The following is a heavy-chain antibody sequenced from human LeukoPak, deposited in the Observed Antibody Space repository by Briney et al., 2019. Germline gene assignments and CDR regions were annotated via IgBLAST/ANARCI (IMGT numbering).Heavy chain of an antibody. J-gene: IGHJ5*02. V-gene: IGHV4-34*01. CDR1: GGAFSGYY. Sequence: SETLSLTCAVYGGAFSGYYWSWIRHPPGKGLEWIGEINHSGSPNYNPSLKSRITISVDTSKNQFSLKLSSVTAADTAVYYFARGSFDPWGQGTLVTVSS. CDR3: ARGSFDP. CDR2: INHSGSP.